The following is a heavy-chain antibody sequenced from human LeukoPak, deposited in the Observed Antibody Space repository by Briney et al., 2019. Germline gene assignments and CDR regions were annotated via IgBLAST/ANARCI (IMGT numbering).Heavy chain of an antibody. CDR2: MNPNSGNT. Sequence: ASVKLSCKASGYTFTSYDIHWVRQATGQGLEWMGWMNPNSGNTGYAQKCQGRVTMTRSTSLSTAYMELSSLRSEGTAVYFCAREYYYDSSGYSDAFDIWGQKTMVTVSS. V-gene: IGHV1-8*01. D-gene: IGHD3-22*01. J-gene: IGHJ3*02. CDR3: AREYYYDSSGYSDAFDI. CDR1: GYTFTSYD.